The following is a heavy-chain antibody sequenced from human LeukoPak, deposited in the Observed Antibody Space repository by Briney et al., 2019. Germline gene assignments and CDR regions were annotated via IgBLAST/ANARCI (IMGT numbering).Heavy chain of an antibody. CDR2: IYPGDSNT. CDR3: ARQGFVASYGVDV. Sequence: GESLKISCKGSGYSFKNYWIAWVRPMPGKGLEWMGIIYPGDSNTRYNPSFQGQVTISADKSISTAYLQWSSLKASDTAKYYCARQGFVASYGVDVWGQGTTVTVSS. V-gene: IGHV5-51*01. CDR1: GYSFKNYW. J-gene: IGHJ6*02.